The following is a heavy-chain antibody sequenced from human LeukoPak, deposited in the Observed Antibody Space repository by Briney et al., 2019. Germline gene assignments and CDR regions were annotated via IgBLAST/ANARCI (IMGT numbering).Heavy chain of an antibody. CDR1: GYTFTSYG. CDR2: INPNSGGT. Sequence: ASVKVSCKASGYTFTSYGNSWVRQAPGQGLEWMGRINPNSGGTNYAQKFQGRVTMTRDTSISTAYMELSRLRSDDTAVYYCARDFRGYYDILTGYRPGDYWGQGTLVTVSS. J-gene: IGHJ4*02. D-gene: IGHD3-9*01. V-gene: IGHV1-2*06. CDR3: ARDFRGYYDILTGYRPGDY.